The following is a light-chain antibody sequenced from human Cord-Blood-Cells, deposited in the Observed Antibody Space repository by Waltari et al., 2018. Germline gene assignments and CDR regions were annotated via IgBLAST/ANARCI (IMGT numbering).Light chain of an antibody. CDR1: SSDVGSYNL. CDR2: EVS. CDR3: CSYAGSSTYV. J-gene: IGLJ1*01. Sequence: QSALTQPASVSGSPGQSITIPCTGTSSDVGSYNLASWYQQHPGKAPKLMIYEVSKRTSGVSNRFSGSKSGNTASLTISGLQAEDEADYYCCSYAGSSTYVFGTGTKVTVL. V-gene: IGLV2-23*02.